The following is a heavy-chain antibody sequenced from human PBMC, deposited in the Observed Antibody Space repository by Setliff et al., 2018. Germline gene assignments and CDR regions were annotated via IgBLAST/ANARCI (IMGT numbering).Heavy chain of an antibody. V-gene: IGHV4-59*01. CDR2: IYHNGNT. CDR3: ARDRTAYSYGLDV. Sequence: SETLSLTCTVSGVSIRSYYWSWIRQPPGKGLEWIGYIYHNGNTNFNPSLKTRVSMSVDTSKNQIALNLKSVTAADTAVYYCARDRTAYSYGLDVWGQGTTVTVSS. CDR1: GVSIRSYY. J-gene: IGHJ6*02. D-gene: IGHD5-18*01.